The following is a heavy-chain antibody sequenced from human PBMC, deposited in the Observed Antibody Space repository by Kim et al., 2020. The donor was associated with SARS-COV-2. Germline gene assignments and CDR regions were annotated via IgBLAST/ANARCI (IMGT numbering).Heavy chain of an antibody. Sequence: AQKLQGRVTMTTDTSTSTAYMELRSLRSDDTAVYYCARAAYSSSWGDFDYWGQGTLVTVSS. D-gene: IGHD6-13*01. V-gene: IGHV1-18*01. J-gene: IGHJ4*02. CDR3: ARAAYSSSWGDFDY.